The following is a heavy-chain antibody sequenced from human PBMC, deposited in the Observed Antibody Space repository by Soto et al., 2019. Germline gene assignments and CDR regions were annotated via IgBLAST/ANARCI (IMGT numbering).Heavy chain of an antibody. V-gene: IGHV1-2*02. CDR3: ARDRQQQLHRGWYAQTALERYYYGMDV. Sequence: ASVKVSCKASGYTFTGYYMHWVRQAPGQGLEWMGWINPNSGGTNYAQKFQGRVTMTRDTSISTAYMELSRLRSDETAVYYCARDRQQQLHRGWYAQTALERYYYGMDVWGQGTTVTVSS. CDR1: GYTFTGYY. J-gene: IGHJ6*02. CDR2: INPNSGGT. D-gene: IGHD6-19*01.